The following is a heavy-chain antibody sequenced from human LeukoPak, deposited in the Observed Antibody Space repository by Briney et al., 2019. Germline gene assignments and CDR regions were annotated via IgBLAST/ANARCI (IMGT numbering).Heavy chain of an antibody. CDR3: ARAQLGLFDY. D-gene: IGHD7-27*01. Sequence: SETLSLTCTVSGGSISSYYWSWIRQPPGKGLEWIGYIYYSGSTNYNPSLKSRVTISVDTSKNQFPLKLSSVTAADTAVYYCARAQLGLFDYWGQGTLVTVSS. CDR1: GGSISSYY. CDR2: IYYSGST. V-gene: IGHV4-59*01. J-gene: IGHJ4*02.